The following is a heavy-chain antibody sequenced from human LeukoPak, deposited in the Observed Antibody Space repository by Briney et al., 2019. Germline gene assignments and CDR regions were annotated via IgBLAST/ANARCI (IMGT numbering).Heavy chain of an antibody. J-gene: IGHJ6*04. D-gene: IGHD3-10*02. CDR3: AELGITMIGGV. CDR1: QFPFNDYY. V-gene: IGHV3-11*04. CDR2: ISSTGTVI. Sequence: GGSLRLSCAASQFPFNDYYMNWIRQAPGKGLEWISYISSTGTVIHYADSVKGRFTISRDNAKNSLYLQMNSLRAEDTAVYYCAELGITMIGGVWGKGTTVTISS.